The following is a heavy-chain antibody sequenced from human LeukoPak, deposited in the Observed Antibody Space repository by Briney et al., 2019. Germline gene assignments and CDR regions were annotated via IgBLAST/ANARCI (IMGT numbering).Heavy chain of an antibody. Sequence: ASVKVSCKASGYTFTSYGISWVRQAPGQGLEWMGWISGSNGNTNYAQKLQGRVTMTTDTSTSTAYMELRSLRSDDTAVYYCARDRVATYLTGWFDPWGQGTLVTVSS. D-gene: IGHD5-12*01. CDR1: GYTFTSYG. V-gene: IGHV1-18*01. J-gene: IGHJ5*02. CDR3: ARDRVATYLTGWFDP. CDR2: ISGSNGNT.